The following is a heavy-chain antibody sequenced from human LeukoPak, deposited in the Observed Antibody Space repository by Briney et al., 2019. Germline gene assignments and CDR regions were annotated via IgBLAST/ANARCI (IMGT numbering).Heavy chain of an antibody. CDR3: ARGYSNSGSCVGWFDP. D-gene: IGHD1-26*01. J-gene: IGHJ5*02. CDR1: GGSISSYY. Sequence: SETLSLTCTVSGGSISSYYWSWIRQPAGKGLEWVGRIYTSGSTNYNPSLKSRVTMSVDTSKNQFSLKLSSVTAADTAVYYCARGYSNSGSCVGWFDPWGQGTLVTVSS. CDR2: IYTSGST. V-gene: IGHV4-4*07.